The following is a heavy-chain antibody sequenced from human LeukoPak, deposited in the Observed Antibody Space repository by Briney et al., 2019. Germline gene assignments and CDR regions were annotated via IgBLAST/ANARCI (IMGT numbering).Heavy chain of an antibody. Sequence: KTGGSLRLSCAASGFTFGSYSMNWVRQAPGKGLEWVSSISSSSSYIYYADSEKGRFTISRDNAKNSLYLQMNSLRAEDTAVYYCARGFFDYVGGSYRSISFDYWGQGTLVTVSS. CDR2: ISSSSSYI. CDR1: GFTFGSYS. CDR3: ARGFFDYVGGSYRSISFDY. V-gene: IGHV3-21*01. D-gene: IGHD3-16*02. J-gene: IGHJ4*02.